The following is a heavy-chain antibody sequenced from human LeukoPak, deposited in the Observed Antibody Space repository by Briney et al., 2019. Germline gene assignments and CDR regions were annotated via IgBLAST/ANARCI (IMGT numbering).Heavy chain of an antibody. V-gene: IGHV3-30*18. CDR3: AKDGTSVATAGSHFDY. J-gene: IGHJ4*02. D-gene: IGHD6-13*01. Sequence: GGSLRLSCIASGFTFSSYGMQWVRQAPGKGLEWVAVISYDGSNKYYADSVRGRFTISRDNSKNTLHLQMNSLRAEDTAVYYCAKDGTSVATAGSHFDYWGQGTLVTVSS. CDR1: GFTFSSYG. CDR2: ISYDGSNK.